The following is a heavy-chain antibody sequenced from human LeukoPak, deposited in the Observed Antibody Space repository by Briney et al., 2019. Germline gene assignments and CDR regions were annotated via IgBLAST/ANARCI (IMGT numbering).Heavy chain of an antibody. Sequence: SETLSLTCSVSGASISGYYWSWIRQPPGKGLEWFGHIYYSGSTTYNPSLKSRVTISVDSSKNQFSLRLSSVTAADTAVYYCATWRTAKTGFDYWGQGTLVTVSS. CDR1: GASISGYY. V-gene: IGHV4-59*01. J-gene: IGHJ4*02. D-gene: IGHD1-1*01. CDR2: IYYSGST. CDR3: ATWRTAKTGFDY.